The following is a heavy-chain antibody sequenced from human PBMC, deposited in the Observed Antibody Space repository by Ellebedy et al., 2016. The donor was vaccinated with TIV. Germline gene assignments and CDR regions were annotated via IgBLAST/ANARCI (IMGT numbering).Heavy chain of an antibody. D-gene: IGHD5-18*01. J-gene: IGHJ4*02. CDR1: GFTFSSYS. CDR3: ARGGDLDTAMVKLGY. V-gene: IGHV3-21*01. Sequence: PGGSLRLSCAASGFTFSSYSMNWVRQAPGKGLEWVSSISSSSSYIYYVDSVKGRFTISTDNAKNSLYLQMNSLRAEDTAVYYCARGGDLDTAMVKLGYWGQGTLVTVSS. CDR2: ISSSSSYI.